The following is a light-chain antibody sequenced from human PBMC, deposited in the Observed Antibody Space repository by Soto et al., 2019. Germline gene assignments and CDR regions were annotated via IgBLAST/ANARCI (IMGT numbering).Light chain of an antibody. CDR3: QQLNSYPQT. CDR2: SAS. J-gene: IGKJ1*01. Sequence: DIQLTQSPSFLSASVGDRVTITCRASQGISSYLACYQQKPGKAPKPLMYSASTLQSGVPSRFNGSGSGTEFTLTLSSLQPEDFATYYCQQLNSYPQTFGQGTKVE. CDR1: QGISSY. V-gene: IGKV1-9*01.